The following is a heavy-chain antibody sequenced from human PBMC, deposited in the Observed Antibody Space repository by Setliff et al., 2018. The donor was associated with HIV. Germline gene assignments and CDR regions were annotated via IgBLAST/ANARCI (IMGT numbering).Heavy chain of an antibody. CDR2: IYTSGST. CDR3: ARFPLLHKNAFDI. J-gene: IGHJ3*02. Sequence: PSETLSLTCTVSGGSISSGSYYWSWIRQPAGKGLEWIGRIYTSGSTNYNPSLKSRVTISVDTSKNQFSLKLRSVTAADTAVYYCARFPLLHKNAFDIWGQGTMVTVSS. D-gene: IGHD2-15*01. V-gene: IGHV4-61*02. CDR1: GGSISSGSYY.